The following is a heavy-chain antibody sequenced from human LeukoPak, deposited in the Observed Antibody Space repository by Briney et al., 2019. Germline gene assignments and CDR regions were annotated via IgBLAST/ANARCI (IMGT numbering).Heavy chain of an antibody. D-gene: IGHD6-6*01. CDR3: ARGDTVAARPGRFDY. CDR2: IIHRGST. J-gene: IGHJ4*02. Sequence: SETLSLTCTVSGASISGSRYYWSWIRQPPGKGLEWIGEIIHRGSTNYNPSLKSRLTISVDTSKNQFSLKLSSVTAADTAVYYCARGDTVAARPGRFDYWGQGTLVTVSS. V-gene: IGHV4-39*07. CDR1: GASISGSRYY.